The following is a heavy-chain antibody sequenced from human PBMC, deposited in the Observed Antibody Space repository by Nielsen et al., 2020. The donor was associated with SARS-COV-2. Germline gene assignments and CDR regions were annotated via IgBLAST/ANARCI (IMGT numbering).Heavy chain of an antibody. D-gene: IGHD1-26*01. CDR3: ARDLLAGATSVYYYGMDV. Sequence: GESLKISCAVSGFDFSDFGIHWVRQAPGKGLEWVSAISGSGGSTYYADSVKGRFTISRDNSKNTLYLQMNSLRAEDTAVYYCARDLLAGATSVYYYGMDVWGQGTTVTVSS. CDR1: GFDFSDFG. V-gene: IGHV3-23*01. J-gene: IGHJ6*02. CDR2: ISGSGGST.